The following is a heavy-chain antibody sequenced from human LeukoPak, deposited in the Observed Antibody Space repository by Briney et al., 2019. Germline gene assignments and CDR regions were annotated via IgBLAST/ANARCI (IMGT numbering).Heavy chain of an antibody. CDR2: INPNSGGT. CDR3: ARGEGTVTTLPSWFDP. V-gene: IGHV1-2*06. J-gene: IGHJ5*02. CDR1: GYTFTGYY. Sequence: ASVKVSCKASGYTFTGYYMHWVRQAPGQGLEWMGRINPNSGGTNYAQKFQGRVTMTRDTSISTAYMELSRLRSDDTAVYYCARGEGTVTTLPSWFDPWGQGTLVTVSS. D-gene: IGHD4-17*01.